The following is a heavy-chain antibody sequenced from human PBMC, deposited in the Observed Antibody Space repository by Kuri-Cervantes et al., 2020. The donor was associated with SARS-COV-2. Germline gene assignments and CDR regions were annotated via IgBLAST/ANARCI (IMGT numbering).Heavy chain of an antibody. CDR1: GFTFSSCG. D-gene: IGHD3-16*02. J-gene: IGHJ4*02. CDR2: IRYDGSNK. V-gene: IGHV3-30*02. CDR3: ATALVDYFDY. Sequence: GESLKISCAASGFTFSSCGMHWVRQAPGKGLEWVAFIRYDGSNKYYADSVKGRFTISRDNSKNTLYLQMNSLRAEDTAVYYCATALVDYFDYWGQGTLVTVSS.